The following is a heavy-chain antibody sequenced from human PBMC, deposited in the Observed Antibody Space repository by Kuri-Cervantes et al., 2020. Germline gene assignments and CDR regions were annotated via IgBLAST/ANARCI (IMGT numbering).Heavy chain of an antibody. D-gene: IGHD3-3*01. Sequence: GESLKISCAASGFTFSSYGMHWVRQAPGKGLEWVAIIPSGGSYISYTDSVKGRFTISRDNAKNSLYLQMNSLRAEDTAVYYCARGGLYDHPVYYYGMDVWGQGTTVTVSS. J-gene: IGHJ6*02. V-gene: IGHV3-30*03. CDR3: ARGGLYDHPVYYYGMDV. CDR2: IPSGGSYI. CDR1: GFTFSSYG.